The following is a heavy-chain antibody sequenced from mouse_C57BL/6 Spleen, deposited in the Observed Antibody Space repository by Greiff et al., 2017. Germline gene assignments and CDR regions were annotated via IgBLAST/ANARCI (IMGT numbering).Heavy chain of an antibody. D-gene: IGHD2-2*01. J-gene: IGHJ2*02. CDR2: INPNYGTN. CDR3: AREGTYGNDIDY. CDR1: GYSFTDYN. Sequence: VQLQQSGPELVKPGASVKISCKASGYSFTDYNMNWVTQCTGKRLEWIGVINPNYGTNSYNQKLQGKDTLTVHQSSSTACMQLNSLTSDDSAIYYGAREGTYGNDIDYWGQGTSVTVSS. V-gene: IGHV1-39*01.